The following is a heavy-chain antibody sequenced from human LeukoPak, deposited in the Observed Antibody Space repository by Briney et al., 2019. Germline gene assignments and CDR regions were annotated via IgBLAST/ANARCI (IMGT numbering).Heavy chain of an antibody. V-gene: IGHV6-1*01. CDR3: ARDVFVVVVPYYYYCYMDV. D-gene: IGHD2-2*01. CDR1: GDSVSSNSAA. Sequence: SQTLSLTCAISGDSVSSNSAAWNWIRQSPSRGLEWLGRTYYRSKWYNDYAVSVKSRITINPDTSKNQFSLKLSSVTAADTAVYYCARDVFVVVVPYYYYCYMDVWGKGTTVTVSS. CDR2: TYYRSKWYN. J-gene: IGHJ6*03.